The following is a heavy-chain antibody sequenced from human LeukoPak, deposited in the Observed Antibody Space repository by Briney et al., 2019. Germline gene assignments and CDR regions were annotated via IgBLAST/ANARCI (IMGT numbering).Heavy chain of an antibody. Sequence: SETLSLTCAVYGGSFSGYSWSWIRQPPGKGLEWIGEINHSGSSNYNPSLKGRINISVDTSKSQFSLNLISVTAADTAVYYCARGLYSGSPRDAFGISGQGTMVTVS. CDR3: ARGLYSGSPRDAFGI. CDR2: INHSGSS. V-gene: IGHV4-34*01. CDR1: GGSFSGYS. J-gene: IGHJ3*02. D-gene: IGHD5-12*01.